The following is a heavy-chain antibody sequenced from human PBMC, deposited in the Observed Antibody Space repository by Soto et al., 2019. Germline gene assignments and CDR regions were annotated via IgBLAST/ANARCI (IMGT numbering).Heavy chain of an antibody. CDR3: ARGRSYVATWFDP. D-gene: IGHD1-1*01. Sequence: SDTLSLTRALYGTSYSCYYWCCIRQPPGKGLEWIGEINHSGSTNYNPSLKSRVTISVDTSKNQFSLKLSSVTAADTAVYYCARGRSYVATWFDPWGQGTLVTVSS. CDR2: INHSGST. J-gene: IGHJ5*02. CDR1: GTSYSCYY. V-gene: IGHV4-34*01.